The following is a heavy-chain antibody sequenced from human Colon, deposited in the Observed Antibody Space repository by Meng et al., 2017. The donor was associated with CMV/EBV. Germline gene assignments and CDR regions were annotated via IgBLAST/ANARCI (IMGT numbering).Heavy chain of an antibody. J-gene: IGHJ4*02. D-gene: IGHD2-15*01. CDR2: INHSGST. Sequence: GGSFSGDYWSWIRQPPGKGLEWIGEINHSGSTNYNPSLKSRVTISVDTSKNHFSLKLSSVTAADTAVYYCARGTRGDVVVVAATPFDYWGQGTLVTVSS. CDR1: GGSFSGDY. CDR3: ARGTRGDVVVVAATPFDY. V-gene: IGHV4-34*01.